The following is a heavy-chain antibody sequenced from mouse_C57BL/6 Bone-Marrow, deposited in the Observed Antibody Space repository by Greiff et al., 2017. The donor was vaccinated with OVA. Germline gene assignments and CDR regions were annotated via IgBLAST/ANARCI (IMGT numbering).Heavy chain of an antibody. V-gene: IGHV1-55*01. CDR2: ISPGSGRT. CDR3: ARSVITTVEGDFAMDY. J-gene: IGHJ4*01. D-gene: IGHD1-1*01. Sequence: QVQLQQPGAELVKPGASVKMSCKASGYTFTSYWITWVKQRPGQGLEWIGDISPGSGRTNYTEKFKSKATLTVATSTSTAYMQLSSLTSEDSAVYYCARSVITTVEGDFAMDYWGKGTSVTVSS. CDR1: GYTFTSYW.